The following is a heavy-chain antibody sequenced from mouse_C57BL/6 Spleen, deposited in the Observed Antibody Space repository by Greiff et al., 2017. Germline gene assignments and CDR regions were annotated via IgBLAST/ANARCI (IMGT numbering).Heavy chain of an antibody. CDR3: ARGANWNAMDY. Sequence: LVESGAELVKPGASVKISCKASGYAFSSYWMNWVKQRPGKGLEWIGQIYPGDGDTNYNGKFKGKATLTAYKSSSTAYMQLSSLTSEDSAVYFCARGANWNAMDYWGQGTSVTVSS. V-gene: IGHV1-80*01. CDR2: IYPGDGDT. CDR1: GYAFSSYW. J-gene: IGHJ4*01. D-gene: IGHD4-1*01.